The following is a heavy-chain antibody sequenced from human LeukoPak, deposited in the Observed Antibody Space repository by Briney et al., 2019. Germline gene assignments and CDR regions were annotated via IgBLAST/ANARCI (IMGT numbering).Heavy chain of an antibody. V-gene: IGHV3-48*01. CDR2: IGKNGRTT. D-gene: IGHD2-15*01. J-gene: IGHJ4*02. CDR1: GFAFNTYS. Sequence: GGSLRLSCAASGFAFNTYSMNWVRQAPGKGLEWVSYIGKNGRTTYYADSVKGRFTISRDNAKNSLYLQMNSLRVEDTAVYYCASVEVGIAFDYWGQGTLVTVSS. CDR3: ASVEVGIAFDY.